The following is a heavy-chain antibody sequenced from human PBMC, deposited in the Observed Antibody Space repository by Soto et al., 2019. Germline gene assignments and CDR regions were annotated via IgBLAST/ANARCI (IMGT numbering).Heavy chain of an antibody. J-gene: IGHJ4*02. CDR2: IYYSGST. Sequence: QVQLQESGPGLVKPSQTLSLTCTVSGGSISSGGYYWSWIRQHPGKGLEWIGYIYYSGSTYYNPSLKGRVTISVDTSKNQFSLKLSSVTAADTAVYYCAADSSGYGYYFDYWGQGTLVTVSS. CDR3: AADSSGYGYYFDY. V-gene: IGHV4-31*03. CDR1: GGSISSGGYY. D-gene: IGHD3-22*01.